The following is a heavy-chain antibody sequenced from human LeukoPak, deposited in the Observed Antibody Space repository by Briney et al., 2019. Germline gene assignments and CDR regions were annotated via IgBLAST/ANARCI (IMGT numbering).Heavy chain of an antibody. CDR3: ARDQPAPVVRRAFDI. Sequence: SGTLSLTCAVSGGSISSSNWWSWVRQPPGKGLEWIGEIYHSGSTNYNPSLKSRVTISVDTSKNQFSLKLSSVTAADTAVYYCARDQPAPVVRRAFDIWGQGTMVTVSS. D-gene: IGHD4-23*01. CDR2: IYHSGST. J-gene: IGHJ3*02. CDR1: GGSISSSNW. V-gene: IGHV4-4*02.